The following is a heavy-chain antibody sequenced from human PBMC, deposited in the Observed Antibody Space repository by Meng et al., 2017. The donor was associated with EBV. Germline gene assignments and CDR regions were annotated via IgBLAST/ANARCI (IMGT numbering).Heavy chain of an antibody. D-gene: IGHD6-13*01. CDR1: GGTFSSYA. CDR2: IIPIFGTA. V-gene: IGHV1-69*06. Sequence: QGRVGQSGAGVKKPGSSVKVSCKASGGTFSSYAISWVRQAPGQGLEWMGGIIPIFGTANYAQKFQGRVAITADKSTSTAYMELSSLRSEDTAVYYCARAEIAAAGRLDYWGQGTLVTVSS. J-gene: IGHJ4*02. CDR3: ARAEIAAAGRLDY.